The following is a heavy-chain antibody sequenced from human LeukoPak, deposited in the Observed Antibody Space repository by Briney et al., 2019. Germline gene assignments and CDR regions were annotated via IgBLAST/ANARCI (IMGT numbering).Heavy chain of an antibody. Sequence: GASLRLSCAASGFTFSNYAMSWVRQAPGKGLDWVSAITGSGGNTYYAGSVKGRFTISRDNSKNTLYLQMNSLRAEDTAVYYCAKWGDYDVLTGYYVSDYWGQGALVTVSS. J-gene: IGHJ4*02. CDR1: GFTFSNYA. D-gene: IGHD3-9*01. CDR3: AKWGDYDVLTGYYVSDY. CDR2: ITGSGGNT. V-gene: IGHV3-23*01.